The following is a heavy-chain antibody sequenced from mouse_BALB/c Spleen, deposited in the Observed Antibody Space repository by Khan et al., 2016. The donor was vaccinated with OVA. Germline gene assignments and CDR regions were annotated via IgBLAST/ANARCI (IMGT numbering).Heavy chain of an antibody. CDR3: AREGYYGNDRAWFAY. J-gene: IGHJ3*01. V-gene: IGHV1S56*01. D-gene: IGHD2-2*01. Sequence: QVQLKQSGPELVKPGASVRISCKASGYTFTSYYIHWVKQRPGQGLEWIGWIYPGNVNTKYNEKFKGKATLTADKSSSTAYMQLSSLTSEDSAVYFCAREGYYGNDRAWFAYWGQGTLVTGSA. CDR2: IYPGNVNT. CDR1: GYTFTSYY.